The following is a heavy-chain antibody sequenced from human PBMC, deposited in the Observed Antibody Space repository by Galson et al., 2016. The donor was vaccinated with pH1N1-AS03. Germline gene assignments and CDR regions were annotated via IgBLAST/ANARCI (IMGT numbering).Heavy chain of an antibody. CDR2: ISYDGRKR. D-gene: IGHD1-1*01. J-gene: IGHJ4*02. CDR3: ARDDFAGNYSLDY. CDR1: GFIFNHYA. V-gene: IGHV3-30*04. Sequence: AASGFIFNHYALHWVRQAPGKGLEWVAVISYDGRKRYYPDSVKGRFTISRDNSKNTLYLQMDSLRAEDTAVYYCARDDFAGNYSLDYWGRGTLITVSS.